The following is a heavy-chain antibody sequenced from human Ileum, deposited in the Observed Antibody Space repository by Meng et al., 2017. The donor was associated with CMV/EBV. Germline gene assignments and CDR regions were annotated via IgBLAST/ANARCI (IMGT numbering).Heavy chain of an antibody. CDR2: ISSDSNTI. CDR3: ARARATTRGMNWFDP. V-gene: IGHV3-48*03. D-gene: IGHD1/OR15-1a*01. CDR1: GFTFSDYE. Sequence: GGSLRLSCAASGFTFSDYEMNWVRQAPGKGPEFISYISSDSNTIVYADSVKGRFSISRDNAKNSLHLQMNSLRDEDTAVYYCARARATTRGMNWFDPWGLGTLVTVSS. J-gene: IGHJ5*02.